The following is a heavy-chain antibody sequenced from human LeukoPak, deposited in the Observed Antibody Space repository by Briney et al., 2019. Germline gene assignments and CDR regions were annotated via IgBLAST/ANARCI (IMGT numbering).Heavy chain of an antibody. Sequence: SSETLSLTCTVSGGSISSYYWSWIRQPPGKGLEWIGYVYYSGSTSYNPSLKSRATISVDTSKNQFSLKLSSVTAADAAVYYCARGPGSGTYWAFDYWGQGTLVTVSS. D-gene: IGHD1-26*01. V-gene: IGHV4-59*01. CDR1: GGSISSYY. J-gene: IGHJ4*02. CDR2: VYYSGST. CDR3: ARGPGSGTYWAFDY.